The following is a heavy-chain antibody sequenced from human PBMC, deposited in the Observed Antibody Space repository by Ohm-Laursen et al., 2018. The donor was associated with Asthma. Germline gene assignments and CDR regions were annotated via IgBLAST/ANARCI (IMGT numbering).Heavy chain of an antibody. Sequence: SLRLSCAASGFPFNTSWMTWVRQVPGKGLEWVANIKPDGTENAYLDSVRGRFTISRDDSKNTLNLQMSSLRGDDTAVYYCARGQGSGDISGSDPFDLWGQGTTVIVSS. J-gene: IGHJ3*01. CDR2: IKPDGTEN. CDR1: GFPFNTSW. V-gene: IGHV3-7*05. CDR3: ARGQGSGDISGSDPFDL. D-gene: IGHD3-10*01.